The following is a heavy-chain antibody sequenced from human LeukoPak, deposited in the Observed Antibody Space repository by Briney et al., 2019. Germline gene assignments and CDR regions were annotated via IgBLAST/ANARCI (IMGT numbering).Heavy chain of an antibody. J-gene: IGHJ4*02. V-gene: IGHV1-2*02. D-gene: IGHD5-12*01. CDR1: VYTFTDYY. Sequence: ASVTVSFKASVYTFTDYYIHWVRQAPGQGLEWMAWINPDSGDSYSAPKFQGRVTMTRDTSISTASMEVSWLSSDDTAVYYCATGVATAFTYWGQGTLVTVSS. CDR2: INPDSGDS. CDR3: ATGVATAFTY.